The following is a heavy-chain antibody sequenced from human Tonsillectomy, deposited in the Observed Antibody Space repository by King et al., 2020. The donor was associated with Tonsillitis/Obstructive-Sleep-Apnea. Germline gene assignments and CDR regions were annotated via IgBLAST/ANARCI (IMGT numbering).Heavy chain of an antibody. CDR2: VYYSGST. J-gene: IGHJ5*02. CDR1: GGSISSSNNY. Sequence: QLQESGPGLVKPSETLSLTCTVSGGSISSSNNYWGWIRQPPGKGLEWIGSVYYSGSTYYNPSLKSRVTISVETSKIQFSLKLSSVTAADTAVYFCASXPYYYXXNGYYNWFDPWGXXTLVTVSS. V-gene: IGHV4-39*01. D-gene: IGHD3-22*01. CDR3: ASXPYYYXXNGYYNWFDP.